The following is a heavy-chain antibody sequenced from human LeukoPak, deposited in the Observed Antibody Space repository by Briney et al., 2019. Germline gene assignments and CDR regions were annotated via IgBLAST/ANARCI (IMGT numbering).Heavy chain of an antibody. CDR3: ARAARQGFTMIVVPFFYFDL. V-gene: IGHV4-31*03. Sequence: NPSETLSLTCTVSGGSISSGASDWGWLRQHPKRGLEWAGYINHSGSTYYNPSLGSRVTMSVDTSKNQFSLKLSAVTAADSAVYYCARAARQGFTMIVVPFFYFDLWGRGTLVTVSS. J-gene: IGHJ2*01. CDR2: INHSGST. CDR1: GGSISSGASD. D-gene: IGHD3-22*01.